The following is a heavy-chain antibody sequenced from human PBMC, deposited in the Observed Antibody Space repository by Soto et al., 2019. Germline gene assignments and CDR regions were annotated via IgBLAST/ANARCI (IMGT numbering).Heavy chain of an antibody. CDR1: GFTFSSYS. CDR2: ISSSSSYI. D-gene: IGHD2-2*01. Sequence: GGSLRLSCAASGFTFSSYSMNWVRQAPGKGLEWVSSISSSSSYIYYADSVKGRFTISRDNAKNSLYLQMNSLRAEDTAVYYCARDFIRPGDIVVVPAAYDAFDIWGQGTMVTVSS. CDR3: ARDFIRPGDIVVVPAAYDAFDI. J-gene: IGHJ3*02. V-gene: IGHV3-21*01.